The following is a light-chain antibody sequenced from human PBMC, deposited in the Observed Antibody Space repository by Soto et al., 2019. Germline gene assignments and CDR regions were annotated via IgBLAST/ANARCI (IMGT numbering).Light chain of an antibody. V-gene: IGLV1-44*01. J-gene: IGLJ1*01. CDR1: RSNIGSNN. CDR3: AAWDDSLDGYV. CDR2: NNH. Sequence: QSVLTQPPSASGIPGQRVTISCSGSRSNIGSNNVNWYQQLPGTAPRLLTFNNHLRPSGVPDRFSGSKSGTSASLAISGLQSEYEFDYYCAAWDDSLDGYVFGTGTKVTLL.